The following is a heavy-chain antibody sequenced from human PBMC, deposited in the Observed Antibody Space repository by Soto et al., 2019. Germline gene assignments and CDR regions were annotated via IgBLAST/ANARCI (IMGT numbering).Heavy chain of an antibody. J-gene: IGHJ4*02. CDR1: GYTFTNYY. D-gene: IGHD6-6*01. CDR3: ARDEAYSTSTPRPYFDY. V-gene: IGHV1-46*01. Sequence: ASVKVSCKAAGYTFTNYYMHWVRQAPGQGLEWMGIINPSGGSASYAQNFQDRVTMTTDTSTSTVYMELSSLRSEGAAVYYCARDEAYSTSTPRPYFDYWGQGTLVTVSS. CDR2: INPSGGSA.